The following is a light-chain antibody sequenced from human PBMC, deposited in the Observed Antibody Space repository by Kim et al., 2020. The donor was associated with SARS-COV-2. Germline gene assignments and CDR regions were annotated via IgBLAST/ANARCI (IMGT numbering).Light chain of an antibody. CDR2: DAS. J-gene: IGKJ4*01. CDR3: HLYDNLPLT. V-gene: IGKV1-33*01. Sequence: SASVGDRGTITCQASHDISNYLTWYQQKPGKAPKLLIYDASNLETGVPSRFSGSGSGTDFTFTISSLQPEDIATYYCHLYDNLPLTFGGGTKLEI. CDR1: HDISNY.